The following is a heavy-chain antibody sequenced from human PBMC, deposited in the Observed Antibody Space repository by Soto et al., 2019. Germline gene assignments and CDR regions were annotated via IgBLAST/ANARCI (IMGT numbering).Heavy chain of an antibody. D-gene: IGHD4-17*01. CDR3: ARDPTNDYGDDTFDY. CDR2: IIPSYDRT. J-gene: IGHJ4*02. V-gene: IGHV1-69*06. Sequence: QVLLLQSGSEVKKPGSSVKVSCKASGDAFQSYAIHWVRQAPGQGLKYMGRIIPSYDRTKYAQKFQGRLTVTADMYTSTVYMELSSLRSEDTAVYYCARDPTNDYGDDTFDYWGQGTKVIVSS. CDR1: GDAFQSYA.